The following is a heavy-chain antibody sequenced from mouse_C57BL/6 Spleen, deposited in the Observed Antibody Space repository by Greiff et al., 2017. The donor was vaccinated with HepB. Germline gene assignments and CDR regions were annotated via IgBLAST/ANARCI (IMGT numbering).Heavy chain of an antibody. Sequence: EVQLQESGAELVRPGASVKLSCTASGFNIKDDYMHWVKQRPEQGLEWIGWIDPENGDTEYASKFQGKATITADTSSNTAYLQLSSLTSEDTAVYYCTKNLGDYWGQGTTLTVSS. CDR1: GFNIKDDY. D-gene: IGHD3-3*01. CDR3: TKNLGDY. J-gene: IGHJ2*01. V-gene: IGHV14-4*01. CDR2: IDPENGDT.